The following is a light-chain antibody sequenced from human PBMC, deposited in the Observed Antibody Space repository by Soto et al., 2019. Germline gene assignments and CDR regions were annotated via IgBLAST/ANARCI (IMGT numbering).Light chain of an antibody. CDR2: GAT. CDR1: QSVRSN. CDR3: QQYNNWPPGT. V-gene: IGKV3-15*01. Sequence: EIVMTQSPATLSVSPGERATLSCRASQSVRSNLGWYQQKPGQAPRLLIFGATTRATGVPARFSGSGSGTDFTLTISRLEPEDFAVYYCQQYNNWPPGTFGQGTKVDNK. J-gene: IGKJ1*01.